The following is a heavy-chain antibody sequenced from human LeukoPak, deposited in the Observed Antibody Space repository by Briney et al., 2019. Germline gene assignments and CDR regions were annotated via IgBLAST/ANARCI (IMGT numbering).Heavy chain of an antibody. V-gene: IGHV3-30*02. CDR3: AKDRPLRYGSGSYYSNE. J-gene: IGHJ4*02. D-gene: IGHD3-10*01. CDR1: EFIFSAYG. CDR2: IRDDGSNK. Sequence: GGSLRLSCAASEFIFSAYGMHWVRQAPGKGLEWVAFIRDDGSNKYYTDSVKGRFTISRDNSRNTLYLQMNSLRAEDTAVYYCAKDRPLRYGSGSYYSNEGGQGTLVTVSS.